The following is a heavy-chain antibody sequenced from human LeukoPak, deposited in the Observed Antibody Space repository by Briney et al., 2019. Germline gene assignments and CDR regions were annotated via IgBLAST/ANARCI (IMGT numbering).Heavy chain of an antibody. V-gene: IGHV3-9*01. Sequence: GGSLRLSCAASGFTFDDYAMHWVPRAPGKGLEWVSGINWNGDIMGHADSVKGRFTISRDNAKNSLYLQMNSLRAEDTALYYCAKDQYTRADDAFDIWGQGTMVTVSS. J-gene: IGHJ3*02. CDR2: INWNGDIM. CDR1: GFTFDDYA. D-gene: IGHD2-2*01. CDR3: AKDQYTRADDAFDI.